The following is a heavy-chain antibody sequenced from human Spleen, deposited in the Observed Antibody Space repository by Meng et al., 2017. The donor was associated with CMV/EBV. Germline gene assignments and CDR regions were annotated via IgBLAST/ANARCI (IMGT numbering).Heavy chain of an antibody. V-gene: IGHV3-48*03. CDR1: GFTFSAYE. CDR2: ISSSGSPT. Sequence: GESLKISCAASGFTFSAYEMSWVRQAPGKGLEWVSCISSSGSPTYYADSLKGRFTISRDNAKNSLYLQMNSLRAKDTAVYYCARRFVYFDYWGQGTPVTVSS. J-gene: IGHJ4*02. CDR3: ARRFVYFDY.